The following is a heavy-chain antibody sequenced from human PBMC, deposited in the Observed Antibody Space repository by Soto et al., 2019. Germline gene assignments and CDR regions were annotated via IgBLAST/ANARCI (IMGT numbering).Heavy chain of an antibody. V-gene: IGHV3-53*01. J-gene: IGHJ4*02. CDR2: IYGGGST. CDR3: AREYRSLESDYDLSY. D-gene: IGHD3-3*01. Sequence: PGGSLRVSCAASGFTVSSNYMSWVRQAPGKGLEWVSIIYGGGSTSYADSVEGRFTISRDNSKNTLYLQMNSLRADDTAVYYCAREYRSLESDYDLSYWGQGTLVTVSS. CDR1: GFTVSSNY.